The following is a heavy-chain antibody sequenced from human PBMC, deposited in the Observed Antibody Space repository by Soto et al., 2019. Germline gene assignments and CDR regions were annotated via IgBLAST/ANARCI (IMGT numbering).Heavy chain of an antibody. CDR3: ARGKYIGYGNEHYGMDV. J-gene: IGHJ6*02. CDR1: GGTFSIYA. D-gene: IGHD2-2*03. Sequence: QVQLVQSGAEVKKPGSSVKVSCKAYGGTFSIYAISWVRQAPGQGLEWRGGIIPIFGTANYAQKIQGRVTSTVDKSTSIDDIRMSRIRCEDTAVYYCARGKYIGYGNEHYGMDVWGQWTPGTVSS. V-gene: IGHV1-69*06. CDR2: IIPIFGTA.